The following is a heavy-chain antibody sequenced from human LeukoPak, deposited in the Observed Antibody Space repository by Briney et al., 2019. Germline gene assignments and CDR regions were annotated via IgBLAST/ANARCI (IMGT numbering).Heavy chain of an antibody. CDR3: AKDVYSSNWYYFDY. CDR1: GFTFSSYA. Sequence: GGSLRLSCAASGFTFSSYAMSWVGQAPGKGLEGVSGISGSGGSTYYADSVKGRFTISRDNSKNTLSLQMNSLRADDTAVYYCAKDVYSSNWYYFDYWGQGTLVTVSS. J-gene: IGHJ4*02. CDR2: ISGSGGST. V-gene: IGHV3-23*01. D-gene: IGHD6-13*01.